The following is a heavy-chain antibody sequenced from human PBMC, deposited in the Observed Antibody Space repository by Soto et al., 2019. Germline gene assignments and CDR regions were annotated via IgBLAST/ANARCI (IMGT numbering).Heavy chain of an antibody. V-gene: IGHV3-48*02. Sequence: GGSLRLSCAASGFIFTSYAMNWVRQAPGKGLEWVSYISSNSGTIYYTDSVKGRFTISRDNTKNSLYLQMNSLRDEDTAVYYCARDWYYYGSGSYYPFDYWGQGTRVTVSS. D-gene: IGHD3-10*01. CDR2: ISSNSGTI. J-gene: IGHJ4*02. CDR3: ARDWYYYGSGSYYPFDY. CDR1: GFIFTSYA.